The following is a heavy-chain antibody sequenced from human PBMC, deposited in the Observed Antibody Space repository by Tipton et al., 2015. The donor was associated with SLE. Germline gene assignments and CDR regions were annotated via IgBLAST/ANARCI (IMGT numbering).Heavy chain of an antibody. CDR1: GFTFGIYS. CDR2: ISSSSSYI. J-gene: IGHJ3*02. D-gene: IGHD6-13*01. V-gene: IGHV3-21*01. CDR3: ARDQGGGSWYGAPNAFDI. Sequence: SLRLSCAASGFTFGIYSMNWVRQAPGKGLEWVSSISSSSSYIYYADSVKGRFTISRDNAKNSLYLQMNSLRAEDTAVYYCARDQGGGSWYGAPNAFDIWGQGTMVTVSS.